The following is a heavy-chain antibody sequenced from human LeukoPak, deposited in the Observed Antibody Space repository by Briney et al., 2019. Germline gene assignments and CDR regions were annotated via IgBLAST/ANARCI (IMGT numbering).Heavy chain of an antibody. CDR2: IFYSETT. J-gene: IGHJ6*03. V-gene: IGHV4-39*07. D-gene: IGHD2-21*01. CDR3: ARDSVIITPLFNFMDV. Sequence: SETLSLTCTVSGGSVSSSSYYWGWIRQPPGKGLEWIGSIFYSETTYYSPSLKSRITISVDTSTNQFSLKLRSVTAADTAVYYCARDSVIITPLFNFMDVWGKGTTVTVFS. CDR1: GGSVSSSSYY.